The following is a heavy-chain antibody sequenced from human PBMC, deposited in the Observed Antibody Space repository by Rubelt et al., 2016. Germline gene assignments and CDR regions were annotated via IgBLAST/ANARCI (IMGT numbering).Heavy chain of an antibody. CDR3: ARGVRVLGAADVALDC. Sequence: PGKRLMWVSHINTDGSNTRYAESVMGRFTISRDNAKNTLYLQMNSLRTEDTAVYYCARGVRVLGAADVALDCWGQGTLVTVSS. CDR2: INTDGSNT. D-gene: IGHD3-16*01. J-gene: IGHJ4*02. V-gene: IGHV3-74*01.